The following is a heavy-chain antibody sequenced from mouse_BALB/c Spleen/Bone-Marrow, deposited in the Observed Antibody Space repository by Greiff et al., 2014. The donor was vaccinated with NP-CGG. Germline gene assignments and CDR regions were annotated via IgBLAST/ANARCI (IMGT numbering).Heavy chain of an antibody. CDR2: INPSNGRT. V-gene: IGHV1S81*02. CDR3: ARGRVFYGNLFDY. J-gene: IGHJ2*01. CDR1: GYTFNSYW. D-gene: IGHD2-1*01. Sequence: VQVVESGAELVKPGASVKLSCTASGYTFNSYWMHWVRQRPGQGLEWIGEINPSNGRTNYNEGFKNKATLTVARSSSTAYMQLSSLTSGDSAVYFCARGRVFYGNLFDYWGQGTTLTVSS.